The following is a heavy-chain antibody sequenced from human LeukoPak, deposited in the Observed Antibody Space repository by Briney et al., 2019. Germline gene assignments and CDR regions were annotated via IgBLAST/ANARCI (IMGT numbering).Heavy chain of an antibody. CDR3: ASRTDYYGSGLDI. D-gene: IGHD3-10*01. V-gene: IGHV4-59*08. CDR2: IYYSGST. CDR1: GGSISSYY. Sequence: PSETLSLTCTVSGGSISSYYWSWIRQPPGKGLEWIGYIYYSGSTNYNPSLKSRVTISVDTSKNQFSLKLSSVTAADTAVYYCASRTDYYGSGLDIWDQGTLVTVSS. J-gene: IGHJ4*02.